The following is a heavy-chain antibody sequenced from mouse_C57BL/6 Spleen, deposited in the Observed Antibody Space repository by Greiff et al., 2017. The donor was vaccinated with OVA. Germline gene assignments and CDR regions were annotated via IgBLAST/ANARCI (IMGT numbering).Heavy chain of an antibody. V-gene: IGHV5-15*04. CDR2: ISNLAYSI. CDR3: ARRGDGYYDYFDY. J-gene: IGHJ2*01. CDR1: GFTFSDYG. Sequence: DVKLVESGGGLVQPGGSLKLSCAASGFTFSDYGMAWVRQAPRKGPEWVAFISNLAYSIYYADTVTGRFTISRENAKNTLYLEMSSLRSEDTAMYYCARRGDGYYDYFDYWGQGTTLTVSS. D-gene: IGHD2-3*01.